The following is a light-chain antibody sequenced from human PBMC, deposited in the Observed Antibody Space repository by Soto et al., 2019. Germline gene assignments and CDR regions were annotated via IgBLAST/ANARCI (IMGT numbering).Light chain of an antibody. V-gene: IGLV4-69*01. J-gene: IGLJ2*01. CDR3: QTWGTGFRV. CDR1: SGHSSYS. CDR2: LHSDGSH. Sequence: QLVLTQSPSASASLGASVKLTCTLSSGHSSYSIAWHQQQPETGPRYLMKLHSDGSHRKGDGIPDRFSGSSSGAERYLTISSLQSEDEADYYCQTWGTGFRVFGGGTKVTVL.